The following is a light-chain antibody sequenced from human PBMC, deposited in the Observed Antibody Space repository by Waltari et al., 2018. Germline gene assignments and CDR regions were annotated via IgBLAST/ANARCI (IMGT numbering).Light chain of an antibody. CDR1: QRISSS. CDR3: QQTYRTPRT. Sequence: DIQLTQSPSSLPASVGDRVTVSCRASQRISSSLNWYQQKPGKAPRLLIYSATNLQSGVPSRFSGSGSGTDFTLTISSLQPEDFATYYCQQTYRTPRTFGQGTKVDI. V-gene: IGKV1-39*01. J-gene: IGKJ1*01. CDR2: SAT.